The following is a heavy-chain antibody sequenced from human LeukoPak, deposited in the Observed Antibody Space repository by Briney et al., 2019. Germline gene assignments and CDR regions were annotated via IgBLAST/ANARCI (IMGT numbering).Heavy chain of an antibody. CDR2: IYSGGST. CDR3: ARSQFLEWLFFDY. V-gene: IGHV3-53*04. CDR1: GFTVSSNY. Sequence: PGGSLRLSCAASGFTVSSNYMSWVRQAPGKGLEWVSVIYSGGSTYYADSVNVRLTISRHNSKNTLYLQMNSLRAEDTAVYYCARSQFLEWLFFDYWGQGPLLPVSS. J-gene: IGHJ4*02. D-gene: IGHD3-3*01.